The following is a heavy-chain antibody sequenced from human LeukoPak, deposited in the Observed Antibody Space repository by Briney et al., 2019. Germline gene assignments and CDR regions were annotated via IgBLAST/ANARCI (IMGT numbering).Heavy chain of an antibody. J-gene: IGHJ4*02. V-gene: IGHV4-59*08. D-gene: IGHD3-22*01. CDR2: IYYSGST. CDR3: ARHGNYYDSSGLWGVFDY. Sequence: SEALSLTCTVSGGSISSYYWSWIRQPPGKGLEWIGYIYYSGSTNYNPSLKSRVTISVDTSKNQFSLKLSSVTAADTAVYYWARHGNYYDSSGLWGVFDYWGQGTLVTVSS. CDR1: GGSISSYY.